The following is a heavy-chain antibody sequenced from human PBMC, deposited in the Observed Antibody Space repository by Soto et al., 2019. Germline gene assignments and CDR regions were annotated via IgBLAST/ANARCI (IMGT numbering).Heavy chain of an antibody. CDR1: GDTDTNYV. CDR2: IFPKFGTT. D-gene: IGHD3-16*02. Sequence: QVQVVQSGAEVKKPGSSVKVSCKASGDTDTNYVISWVRQAPGQGLEWMGGIFPKFGTTYSAQKLQDRLTSTADESTSTVYMQLSSLRLDDTAVYYCEAEMTFGKLSVVWGQGTTVTVSS. V-gene: IGHV1-69*01. J-gene: IGHJ6*02. CDR3: EAEMTFGKLSVV.